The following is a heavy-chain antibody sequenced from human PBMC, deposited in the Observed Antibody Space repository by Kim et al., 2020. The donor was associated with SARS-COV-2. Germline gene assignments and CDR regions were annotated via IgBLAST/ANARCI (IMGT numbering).Heavy chain of an antibody. CDR2: ST. Sequence: STYYAASVKGRFTSSRDNSTNTPYLQMNSLRAADTAVYYCARERGGSYAYWGQGTLVPVSS. CDR3: ARERGGSYAY. D-gene: IGHD1-26*01. J-gene: IGHJ4*02. V-gene: IGHV3-66*01.